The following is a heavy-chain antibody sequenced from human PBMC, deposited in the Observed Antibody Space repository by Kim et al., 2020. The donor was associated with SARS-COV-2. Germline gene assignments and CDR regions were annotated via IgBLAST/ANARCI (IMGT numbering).Heavy chain of an antibody. CDR3: ARDRAYAHDRFDY. J-gene: IGHJ4*02. D-gene: IGHD1-1*01. V-gene: IGHV3-23*01. CDR2: ITGGAGVT. CDR1: GFTFRNYA. Sequence: GGSLRLSCAASGFTFRNYAMSWVRQAPGKGPEWVSTITGGAGVTWYPDSVKGRFTISRDNSKNTLDLQMNSLRVEDTAVYFCARDRAYAHDRFDYWGQGTLVTVSS.